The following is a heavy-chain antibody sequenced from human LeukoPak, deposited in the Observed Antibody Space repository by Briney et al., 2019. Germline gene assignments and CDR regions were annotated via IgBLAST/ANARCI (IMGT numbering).Heavy chain of an antibody. V-gene: IGHV4-39*02. CDR1: GGSIGSSSYY. CDR3: ARETKTIQLWYNWFDP. CDR2: IYYSGST. J-gene: IGHJ5*02. D-gene: IGHD5-18*01. Sequence: KPSETLSLTCTVSGGSIGSSSYYWGWIRQPPGKGLEWVGSIYYSGSTYYNPSLKSRVTISVDTSKNQFSLKLSSATAADTAVYYCARETKTIQLWYNWFDPWGQGTLVTVSS.